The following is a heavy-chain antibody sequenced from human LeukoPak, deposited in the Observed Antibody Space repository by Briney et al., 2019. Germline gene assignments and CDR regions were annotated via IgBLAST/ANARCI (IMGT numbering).Heavy chain of an antibody. Sequence: SQTLSLTCAVSGGSISSGGYSWSWIRQPPGKGLEWIGWIYHSGSTSYNPSLKSRVTISVDTSKNQFSLRLSSVTAADTAVYYCVRCAAMDDDYFDYWGQGTLVTVSS. CDR1: GGSISSGGYS. CDR3: VRCAAMDDDYFDY. CDR2: IYHSGST. D-gene: IGHD5-18*01. J-gene: IGHJ4*02. V-gene: IGHV4-30-2*02.